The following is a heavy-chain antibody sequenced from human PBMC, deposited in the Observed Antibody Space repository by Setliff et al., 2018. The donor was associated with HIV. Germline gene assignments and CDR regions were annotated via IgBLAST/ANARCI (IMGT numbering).Heavy chain of an antibody. CDR1: GSTFSTYD. V-gene: IGHV1-8*01. CDR3: ARAVSEWRQWLVLEWFDP. Sequence: ASVKVSCKPSGSTFSTYDINWVRQATGQGLEWMGWMNPNSGNTGYAQKFQGRVTMTRNTSISTAYMELSSLRSDDTAVYYCARAVSEWRQWLVLEWFDPWGQGTLVTVSS. J-gene: IGHJ5*02. D-gene: IGHD6-19*01. CDR2: MNPNSGNT.